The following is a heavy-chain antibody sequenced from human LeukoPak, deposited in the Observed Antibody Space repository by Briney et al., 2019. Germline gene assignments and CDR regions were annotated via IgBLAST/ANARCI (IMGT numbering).Heavy chain of an antibody. D-gene: IGHD6-6*01. V-gene: IGHV1-46*04. CDR3: AREGPYSDSSRSRFDY. J-gene: IGHJ4*02. Sequence: ASVKVSCKASGNTFTNYYVHWVRQAPGQGLEWMGIINPSGDSTTYAQRLQGRITMTRDTSTSTVYMELSSLRSEDTAVYYCAREGPYSDSSRSRFDYWGQGTLVTVSS. CDR2: INPSGDST. CDR1: GNTFTNYY.